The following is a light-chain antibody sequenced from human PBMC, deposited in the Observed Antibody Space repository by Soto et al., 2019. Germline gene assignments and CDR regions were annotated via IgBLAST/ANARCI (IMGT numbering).Light chain of an antibody. J-gene: IGKJ1*01. Sequence: AIQMTQSPSSLSASVGDRVTITCRASQGIRTEVGWYQQKPGKAPKLLIYGTSTLQNGVPSRFSGSGSGTDFTLTISRLKTEDVATYYGLQDYNYSRTFGQRTMVEIK. CDR3: LQDYNYSRT. CDR2: GTS. CDR1: QGIRTE. V-gene: IGKV1-6*01.